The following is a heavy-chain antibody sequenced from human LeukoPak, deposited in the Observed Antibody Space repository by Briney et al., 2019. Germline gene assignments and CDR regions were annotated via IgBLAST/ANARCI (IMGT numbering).Heavy chain of an antibody. CDR3: AKDGGADFWSGYYAGFHWFDP. CDR2: IWYDGSNK. CDR1: GFTFSSYG. Sequence: TGGSLRLSCAASGFTFSSYGMHWVRQAPGKGLEWVAVIWYDGSNKYYADSVKGRFTISRDNSKNTLYLQMNSLRAEDTAVYYCAKDGGADFWSGYYAGFHWFDPWGQGTLVTVSS. D-gene: IGHD3-3*01. J-gene: IGHJ5*02. V-gene: IGHV3-33*06.